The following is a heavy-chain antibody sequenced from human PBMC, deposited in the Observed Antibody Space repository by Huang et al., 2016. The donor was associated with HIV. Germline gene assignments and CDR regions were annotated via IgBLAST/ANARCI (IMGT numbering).Heavy chain of an antibody. V-gene: IGHV4-59*11. CDR3: ARVVAASAFEI. CDR1: SVPISSHY. J-gene: IGHJ3*02. D-gene: IGHD2-15*01. CDR2: IYYNGST. Sequence: QVQLQESGPGLVKPSETLSLTCTVSSVPISSHYWGWIRQPPGKGLEWIGNIYYNGSTNYNPSLKSRVTISIDTSKAQFFLKVTSVSSADTAVYYCARVVAASAFEIWGQGTMITVSS.